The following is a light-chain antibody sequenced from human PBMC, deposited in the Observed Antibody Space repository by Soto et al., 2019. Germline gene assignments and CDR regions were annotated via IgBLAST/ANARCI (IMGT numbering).Light chain of an antibody. V-gene: IGKV3-20*01. Sequence: EIVLTQSPGTLSLSPGDRATLSCRASQSVSSSDFAWYQQKAAQAPRLLIYGASSRATGIPDRFSGSGSXXXXXXXXXRLEPEDFAVYYCQQYGSSPLYTFGQGTKVDIK. J-gene: IGKJ2*01. CDR2: GAS. CDR1: QSVSSSD. CDR3: QQYGSSPLYT.